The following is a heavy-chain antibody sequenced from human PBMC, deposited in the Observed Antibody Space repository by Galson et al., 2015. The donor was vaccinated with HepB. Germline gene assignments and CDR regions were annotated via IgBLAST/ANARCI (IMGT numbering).Heavy chain of an antibody. Sequence: SLRLSCAASGFTFSDYGMNWVRQAPGKGLEWVSDISGSSSVIHYADSVKGRFTISRDNAKNSLYLQMNSLRKENTALYYCVRGGQSLDNWFDPWRQGTLVTVSS. CDR3: VRGGQSLDNWFDP. CDR2: ISGSSSVI. V-gene: IGHV3-48*02. CDR1: GFTFSDYG. J-gene: IGHJ5*02. D-gene: IGHD3-10*01.